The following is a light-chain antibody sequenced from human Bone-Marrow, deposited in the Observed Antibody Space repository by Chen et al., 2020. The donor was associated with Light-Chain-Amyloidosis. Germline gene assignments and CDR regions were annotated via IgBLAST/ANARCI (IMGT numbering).Light chain of an antibody. V-gene: IGLV2-14*03. CDR2: DVS. Sequence: QSALTQPASVSGSPGQSITISCTGTRSDIGGYQYVSWYQQHPGEAPKLMIYDVSRRPSGVSTRFSGSKSGNTASLTISGLQAEDEADYYCSSYTPSTTLYVFGTGTKVTVL. CDR1: RSDIGGYQY. CDR3: SSYTPSTTLYV. J-gene: IGLJ1*01.